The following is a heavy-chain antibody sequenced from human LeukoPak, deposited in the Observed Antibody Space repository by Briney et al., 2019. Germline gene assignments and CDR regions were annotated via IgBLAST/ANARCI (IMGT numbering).Heavy chain of an antibody. D-gene: IGHD1-26*01. Sequence: GESLRLSCTASGFTFSSYWMNWVRQAPGKGLEWVANIKQDGSEKYYVDSVKGRFTISRDNAKKSLYLQMNSLRAEDTAVYYCTLDGFEVTSGSYCPFIDYWGQGTLVTVSS. CDR1: GFTFSSYW. V-gene: IGHV3-7*02. CDR3: TLDGFEVTSGSYCPFIDY. J-gene: IGHJ4*02. CDR2: IKQDGSEK.